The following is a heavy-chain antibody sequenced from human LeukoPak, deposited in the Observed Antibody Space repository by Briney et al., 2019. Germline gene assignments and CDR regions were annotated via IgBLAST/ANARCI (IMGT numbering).Heavy chain of an antibody. CDR1: GFTFSGYA. Sequence: HSGGSLRLSCAASGFTFSGYAIHWVRQAPGKGLEWVAFISYDGSIKYYADSVKGRCTISRENSKNTLNLQINSLRAEDTAVYYCARDLSEKYSIDYWSQGTLVTVSS. J-gene: IGHJ4*02. CDR2: ISYDGSIK. V-gene: IGHV3-30-3*01. D-gene: IGHD2-15*01. CDR3: ARDLSEKYSIDY.